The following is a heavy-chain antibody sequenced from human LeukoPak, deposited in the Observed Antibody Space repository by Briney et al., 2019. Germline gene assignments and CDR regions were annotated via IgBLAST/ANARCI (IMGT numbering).Heavy chain of an antibody. CDR1: GGSFSGYY. D-gene: IGHD2-8*01. V-gene: IGHV4-34*01. J-gene: IGHJ4*02. CDR3: ARSLTVLMVYATPYFDY. Sequence: TSETLSLTCAVYGGSFSGYYWSWIRQPPGKGLEWIGEINHSGSTNYNPSLKSRVTISVDTSKNQFSLKLSSVTAADTAAYYCARSLTVLMVYATPYFDYWGQGTLVTVSS. CDR2: INHSGST.